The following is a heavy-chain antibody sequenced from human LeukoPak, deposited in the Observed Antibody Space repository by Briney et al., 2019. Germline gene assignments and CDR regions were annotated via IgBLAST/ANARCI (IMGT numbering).Heavy chain of an antibody. J-gene: IGHJ4*02. Sequence: ASVKVSCKTSGYTFTAYHIHWVRQAPGHGLEWLGWINPNSGGTNYAQKFQGRVTMTRDTSISTAYMELSRLRSDDTAVYYCAREWLVANYFDYWGQGTLVTVSS. CDR2: INPNSGGT. CDR1: GYTFTAYH. V-gene: IGHV1-2*02. CDR3: AREWLVANYFDY. D-gene: IGHD6-19*01.